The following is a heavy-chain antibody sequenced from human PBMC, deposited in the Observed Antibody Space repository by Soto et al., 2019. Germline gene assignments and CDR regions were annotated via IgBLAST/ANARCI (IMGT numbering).Heavy chain of an antibody. J-gene: IGHJ5*02. CDR3: AKPPPGASENWFDP. CDR1: GFTFSSYA. Sequence: EVQLLESGGGLVQPGGSLRLSCAASGFTFSSYAMSWVRQAPGKGVEWVSAVSGSGGSTYYADSVKGRFTISRDNSKNTVYLQMNSLRAEDTAVYYCAKPPPGASENWFDPWGQGTLVTVSS. CDR2: VSGSGGST. V-gene: IGHV3-23*01.